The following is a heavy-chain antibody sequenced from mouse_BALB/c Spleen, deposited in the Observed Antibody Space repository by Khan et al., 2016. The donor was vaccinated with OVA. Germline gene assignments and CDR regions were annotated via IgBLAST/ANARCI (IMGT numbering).Heavy chain of an antibody. CDR2: INTYTGEP. CDR1: GYTFTNYG. CDR3: ARGASYWYCEV. J-gene: IGHJ1*01. V-gene: IGHV9-1*02. Sequence: QIQLVQSGPELKKPGETVKISCKASGYTFTNYGMNWVKQAPGKGLKWMGWINTYTGEPTYTDDFKGRFAFSLATSASTAYLQINNLKTEDMATDFWARGASYWYCEVWGAGTTVTVSS.